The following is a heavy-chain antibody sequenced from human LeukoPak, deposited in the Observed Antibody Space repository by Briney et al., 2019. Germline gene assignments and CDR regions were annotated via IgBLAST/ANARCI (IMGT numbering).Heavy chain of an antibody. CDR2: ISGSGGST. Sequence: GGSLRLSCAASGFTFSSYAMSWVRRAPGKGLEWVSAISGSGGSTYYADSVKGRFTISRDNSKNTLYLQMNSLRAEDTAVYYCAKGLAVAGLMGWFDPWGQGTLVTVSS. CDR1: GFTFSSYA. J-gene: IGHJ5*02. D-gene: IGHD6-19*01. CDR3: AKGLAVAGLMGWFDP. V-gene: IGHV3-23*01.